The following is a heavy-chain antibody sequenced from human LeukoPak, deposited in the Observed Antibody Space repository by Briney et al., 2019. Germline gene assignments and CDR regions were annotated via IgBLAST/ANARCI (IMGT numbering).Heavy chain of an antibody. D-gene: IGHD3-10*01. CDR1: GFTFSSYA. CDR3: AKLRNYGSGSYGH. CDR2: ISGSGGST. J-gene: IGHJ4*02. V-gene: IGHV3-23*01. Sequence: PGGSLRLSCAASGFTFSSYAMSWVRQAPGKGLEWVSAISGSGGSTYYADSVKGRFTISRDNSKNTLYLQMNSLRAEDTVVYYCAKLRNYGSGSYGHWGQGTLVTVSS.